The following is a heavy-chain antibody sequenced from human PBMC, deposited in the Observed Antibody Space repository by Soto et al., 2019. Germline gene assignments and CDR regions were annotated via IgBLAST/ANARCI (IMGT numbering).Heavy chain of an antibody. D-gene: IGHD2-15*01. V-gene: IGHV4-30-4*01. J-gene: IGHJ5*01. Sequence: PSETLSLTCSVSGDSISSVDYFWAWIRQPPGQALEYIGYIYKSATTYYNPSFEGRVAISLDTSKSQFSLNMTSVTAADTAVYFCARGRYCLTGRCFPNWFDSWGQGTLVTVSS. CDR3: ARGRYCLTGRCFPNWFDS. CDR1: GDSISSVDYF. CDR2: IYKSATT.